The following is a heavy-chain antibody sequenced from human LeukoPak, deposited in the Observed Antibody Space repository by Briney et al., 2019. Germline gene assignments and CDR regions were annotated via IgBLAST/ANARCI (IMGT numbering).Heavy chain of an antibody. CDR1: GFTFRSHS. CDR2: ISGSRRHM. Sequence: GGTLRLYCAASGFTFRSHSMNWVRQAPGKGLERASSISGSRRHMYYADSVKGRFTISRDNAKNSLYLQMNSLRVEDTAVYYCVRLVDYGDYWDFWGQGTLVTVSS. V-gene: IGHV3-21*06. J-gene: IGHJ4*02. CDR3: VRLVDYGDYWDF. D-gene: IGHD4-17*01.